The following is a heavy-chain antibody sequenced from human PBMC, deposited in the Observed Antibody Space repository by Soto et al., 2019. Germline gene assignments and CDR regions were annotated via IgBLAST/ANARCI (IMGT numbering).Heavy chain of an antibody. CDR1: GATFSSYA. CDR2: IIPFFGTP. Sequence: QVLLVQSGAEVKKPGSSVKVSCKLSGATFSSYAMSWVRQAPGQGLEWIGGIIPFFGTPNYAQKFQGRVTITADTATATSYMELSSLRSDDTAVYDCARDKGAYYSHLVYWGQGTLVTVSS. J-gene: IGHJ4*02. V-gene: IGHV1-69*06. D-gene: IGHD3-22*01. CDR3: ARDKGAYYSHLVY.